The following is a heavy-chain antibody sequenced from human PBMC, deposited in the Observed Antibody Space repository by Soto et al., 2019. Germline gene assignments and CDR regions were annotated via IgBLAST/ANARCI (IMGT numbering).Heavy chain of an antibody. Sequence: QVQLVESGGGVVQPGRSLRLSCAASGFTFSSYAMHWVRQAPGKGLEWVAVISYGGSNKYYADSVKGRFTISRDNSKNTLYLQMNSLRAEDTAVYYCARLGRLQYFDYWGQGTLVTVSS. D-gene: IGHD2-15*01. J-gene: IGHJ4*02. V-gene: IGHV3-30-3*01. CDR3: ARLGRLQYFDY. CDR1: GFTFSSYA. CDR2: ISYGGSNK.